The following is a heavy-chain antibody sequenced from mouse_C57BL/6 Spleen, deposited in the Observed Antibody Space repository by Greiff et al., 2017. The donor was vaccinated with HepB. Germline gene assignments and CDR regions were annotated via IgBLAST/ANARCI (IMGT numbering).Heavy chain of an antibody. CDR2: IHPNSGST. CDR1: GYTFTSYW. V-gene: IGHV1-64*01. Sequence: QVQLKQPGAELVKPGASVKLSCTASGYTFTSYWMHWVKQRPGQGLEWIGMIHPNSGSTNYNEKFKSKATLTVDKSSSTAYMQLSSLTSEDSAVYYCARSKNYAMDYWGQGTSVTVSS. J-gene: IGHJ4*01. CDR3: ARSKNYAMDY.